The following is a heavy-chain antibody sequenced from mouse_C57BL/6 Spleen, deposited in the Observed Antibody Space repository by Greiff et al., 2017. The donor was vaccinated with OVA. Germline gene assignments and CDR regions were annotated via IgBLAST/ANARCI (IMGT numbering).Heavy chain of an antibody. D-gene: IGHD2-1*01. CDR2: IDPSDSYT. Sequence: QVQLQQPGAELVMPGASVKLSCKASGYTFTSYWMHWVKQRPGQGLEWIGEIDPSDSYTNYNQKFKGKSTLTVDKSSSTAYMQLSSLTSEDSAVYYCARGDYGNYDFDYWGQGTTLTVSS. CDR1: GYTFTSYW. CDR3: ARGDYGNYDFDY. V-gene: IGHV1-69*01. J-gene: IGHJ2*01.